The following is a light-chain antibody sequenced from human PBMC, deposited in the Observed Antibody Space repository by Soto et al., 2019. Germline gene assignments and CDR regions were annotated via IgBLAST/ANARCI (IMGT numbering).Light chain of an antibody. CDR1: QSARSY. V-gene: IGKV3-11*01. CDR2: DAS. Sequence: EIVLTQSPATLSLSPGERATLSCRASQSARSYLAWYQQKPGQAPRILIYDASNRATGIPPRFSGSGSGTDFTLTISSLEHEDFAVSYCPQRSDWLRTCGQVTKGAI. CDR3: PQRSDWLRT. J-gene: IGKJ1*01.